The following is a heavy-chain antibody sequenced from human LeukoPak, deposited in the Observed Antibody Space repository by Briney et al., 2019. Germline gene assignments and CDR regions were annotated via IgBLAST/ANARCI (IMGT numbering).Heavy chain of an antibody. V-gene: IGHV4-4*07. CDR2: IYTSGST. Sequence: SETLSLTCTVSGGSISSYYWSWIRQPAGKGLEWIGRIYTSGSTNYNPSLKSRVTMSVDTSKNQFSLKLSSVTAADTAVYYCARDFFLYYYYYMDVWGKGTTVTVSS. D-gene: IGHD2/OR15-2a*01. CDR3: ARDFFLYYYYYMDV. CDR1: GGSISSYY. J-gene: IGHJ6*03.